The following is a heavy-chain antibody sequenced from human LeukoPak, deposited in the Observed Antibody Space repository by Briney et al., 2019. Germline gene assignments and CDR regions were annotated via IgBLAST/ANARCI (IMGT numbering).Heavy chain of an antibody. Sequence: PGGSLRLSCAASGFTFSSYGMHWVRQAPGKGLEWVAFIRYDGSNKYYADSVKGRFTISRDNSKNTLYLQMNSLRAEDTAVYYCANAGSYYYWAPTNSWGYWGQGTLVTVSS. CDR3: ANAGSYYYWAPTNSWGY. J-gene: IGHJ4*02. D-gene: IGHD1-26*01. CDR1: GFTFSSYG. V-gene: IGHV3-30*02. CDR2: IRYDGSNK.